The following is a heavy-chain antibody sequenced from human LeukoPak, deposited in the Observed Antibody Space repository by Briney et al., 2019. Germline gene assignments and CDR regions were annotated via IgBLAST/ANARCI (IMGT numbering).Heavy chain of an antibody. Sequence: ASVTVSCTASGYTFTSYGISWVRQAPGQGLEWMGWISAYNGNTNYSQKLQGRVTMTTDTSTSTAYMELRSLRSDDTAVYYCARDQEEAYCGGDCYFYWGQGTRVTVSS. J-gene: IGHJ4*02. D-gene: IGHD2-21*02. CDR2: ISAYNGNT. V-gene: IGHV1-18*01. CDR3: ARDQEEAYCGGDCYFY. CDR1: GYTFTSYG.